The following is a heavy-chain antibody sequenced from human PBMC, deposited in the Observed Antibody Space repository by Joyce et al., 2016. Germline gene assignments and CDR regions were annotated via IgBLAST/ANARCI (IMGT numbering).Heavy chain of an antibody. Sequence: WVSAIGGSGASTNYADSVKGRFTISRDNSKNTLYLQMNSLRAEDTAVYYCAKEGTTVAGTGWYYYYGMDVWGQGTTVTVSS. CDR2: IGGSGAST. J-gene: IGHJ6*02. CDR3: AKEGTTVAGTGWYYYYGMDV. D-gene: IGHD6-19*01. V-gene: IGHV3-23*01.